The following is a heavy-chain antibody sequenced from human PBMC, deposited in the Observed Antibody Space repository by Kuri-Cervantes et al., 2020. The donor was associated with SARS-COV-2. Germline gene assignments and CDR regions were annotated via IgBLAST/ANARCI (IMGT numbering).Heavy chain of an antibody. CDR1: GYTFTSYG. Sequence: ASVKVSCKASGYTFTSYGISWVRQAPGQGLEWMGWISAYNGNTNYAQKLQGRVTMTTDTSTSTAYMELRSLRSDDTAVYYCARVVRGRRITMIVAGYNWFDPWGQGTLVTVSS. D-gene: IGHD3-22*01. CDR2: ISAYNGNT. V-gene: IGHV1-18*01. CDR3: ARVVRGRRITMIVAGYNWFDP. J-gene: IGHJ5*02.